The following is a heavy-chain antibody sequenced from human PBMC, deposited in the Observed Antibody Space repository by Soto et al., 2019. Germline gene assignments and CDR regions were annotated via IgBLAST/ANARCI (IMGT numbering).Heavy chain of an antibody. Sequence: EVQLVESGGVVVQPGGSLRLSCAASGFTFDDYTMHWVRQAPGMGLEWVSLISWDGGSTYYADSVKGRFTISRDNSKNSLYLQMNSLRTEDTALYYCAKEHLGLHRAFDIWGQGTMVTVSS. J-gene: IGHJ3*02. V-gene: IGHV3-43*01. D-gene: IGHD4-4*01. CDR2: ISWDGGST. CDR3: AKEHLGLHRAFDI. CDR1: GFTFDDYT.